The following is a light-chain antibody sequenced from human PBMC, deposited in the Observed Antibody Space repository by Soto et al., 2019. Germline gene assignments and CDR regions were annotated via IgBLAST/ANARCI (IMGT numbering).Light chain of an antibody. CDR1: QSIITA. V-gene: IGKV3-15*01. CDR2: GAS. Sequence: EIVMTQSPATLSVSPGERVTLSCRASQSIITALAWYQHKPGQAPRLLIYGASTRATGLPDRFSGSGSGTEFTLTLNSLQSEDFAVYYCQQYSDWPWTFGQGTKVEIK. J-gene: IGKJ1*01. CDR3: QQYSDWPWT.